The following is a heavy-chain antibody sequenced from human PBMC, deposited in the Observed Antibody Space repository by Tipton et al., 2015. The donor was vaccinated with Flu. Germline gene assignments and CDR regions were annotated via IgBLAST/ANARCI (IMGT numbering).Heavy chain of an antibody. CDR2: IYYSGTT. J-gene: IGHJ4*02. D-gene: IGHD4-23*01. Sequence: QLVQSGPEVKPSETLSLTCTVSGDSISTTIYYWGWVRQPPGKGLEWIGSIYYSGTTYYNPSLKSRVTISIDPSKNQFSLDLASLTAADTAVYYCATEYRGGGNRYYFDYWGQGTLVTVSS. CDR3: ATEYRGGGNRYYFDY. V-gene: IGHV4-39*07. CDR1: GDSISTTIYY.